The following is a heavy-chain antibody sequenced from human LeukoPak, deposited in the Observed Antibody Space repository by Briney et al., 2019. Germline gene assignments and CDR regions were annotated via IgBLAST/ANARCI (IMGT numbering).Heavy chain of an antibody. CDR3: AGVIPATVYYYYGMDV. D-gene: IGHD2-15*01. CDR1: GGSISSYY. V-gene: IGHV4-59*01. J-gene: IGHJ6*02. CDR2: IYYSGST. Sequence: SETLSLTCTVSGGSISSYYWSWIRQPPGKELEWIGYIYYSGSTNYNPSLKSRVTISVDTSKTQFSLKLSSVTAADTAVYYCAGVIPATVYYYYGMDVWGQGTTVTVSS.